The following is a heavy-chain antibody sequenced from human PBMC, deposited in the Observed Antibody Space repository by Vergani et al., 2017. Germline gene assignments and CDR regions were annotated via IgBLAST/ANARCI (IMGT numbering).Heavy chain of an antibody. CDR3: ARDRQYYDRSGYYYKYYCDY. V-gene: IGHV3-21*01. CDR2: ISSSSSYI. J-gene: IGHJ4*02. D-gene: IGHD3-22*01. Sequence: EVQLVESGGGLVKPGGSLRLSCAASGFTFSSYSMNWVRQAPGKGLEWVSSISSSSSYIYYADSVKGRFTISRDNAKNSLYLQMNSLRAEDTAVYYCARDRQYYDRSGYYYKYYCDYWGQGTLVTVSS. CDR1: GFTFSSYS.